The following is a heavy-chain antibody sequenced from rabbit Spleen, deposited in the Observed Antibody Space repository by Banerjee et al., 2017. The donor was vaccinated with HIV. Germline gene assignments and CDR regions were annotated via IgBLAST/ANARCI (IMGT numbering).Heavy chain of an antibody. CDR1: GFSFSSGYW. CDR3: ARALDYDGEGYGL. J-gene: IGHJ6*01. D-gene: IGHD5-1*01. CDR2: ISTYSGTK. V-gene: IGHV1S45*01. Sequence: QEQLEESGGDLVKPEGSLTLTCTASGFSFSSGYWMCWVRQAPGKGLEWIGCISTYSGTKYYASWVNGRFSISQTSSTVDLKMTSLTAADTATYFCARALDYDGEGYGLWGPGTLVTVS.